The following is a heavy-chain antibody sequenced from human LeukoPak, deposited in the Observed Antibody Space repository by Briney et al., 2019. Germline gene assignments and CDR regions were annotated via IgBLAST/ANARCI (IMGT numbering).Heavy chain of an antibody. CDR2: ISYDGSNK. CDR3: SRGLIVVVANWFDP. D-gene: IGHD3-22*01. Sequence: GGSLRLSCAASGFTFSSYGMHWVRQAPGKGLEWVAVISYDGSNKYYADSVKGRFTISRDNSKNTLYLQMNSLRAEDTAVYYCSRGLIVVVANWFDPWGQGTLVTVSA. V-gene: IGHV3-30*03. CDR1: GFTFSSYG. J-gene: IGHJ5*02.